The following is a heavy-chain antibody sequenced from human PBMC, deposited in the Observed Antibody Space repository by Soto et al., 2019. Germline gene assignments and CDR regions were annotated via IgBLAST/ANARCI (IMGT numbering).Heavy chain of an antibody. CDR3: AREDILGTRSFDY. D-gene: IGHD1-26*01. J-gene: IGHJ4*02. V-gene: IGHV3-30*03. CDR1: GFSFRTYG. CDR2: ISYDGSNQ. Sequence: GGSLRLSCAASGFSFRTYGMHWVRQAPGKGLEWVAVISYDGSNQQYTDSVKGRFTISRDNTKNSLYLQMDSLRAEDTAVYYCAREDILGTRSFDYWGQGALVTVSS.